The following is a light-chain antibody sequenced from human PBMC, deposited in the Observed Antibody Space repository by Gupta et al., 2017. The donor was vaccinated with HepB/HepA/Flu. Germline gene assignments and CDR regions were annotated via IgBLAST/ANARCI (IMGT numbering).Light chain of an antibody. Sequence: DIQMTQSPSSLSASVGDRVTITCRASQGISTFLAWYQQKPGKVPKLLIYAASTFQSGVPSRFSGSGPGTDFTLTISSLQPEDVATYYCQKYNSAPWTFGQGTKVEIK. CDR3: QKYNSAPWT. J-gene: IGKJ1*01. CDR2: AAS. CDR1: QGISTF. V-gene: IGKV1-27*01.